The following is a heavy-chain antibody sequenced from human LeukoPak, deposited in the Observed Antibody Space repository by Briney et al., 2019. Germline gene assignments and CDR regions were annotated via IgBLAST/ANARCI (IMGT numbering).Heavy chain of an antibody. J-gene: IGHJ6*03. V-gene: IGHV1-69*13. Sequence: SVKVSCKASGGTFSSYAISWVRQAPGQGLEWMGGIIPIFGTANYAQKFQGRVTIAADESTSTAYMELSSLRSEDTAVYYCARGEGRQLANYYMDVWGKGTTVTVSS. CDR1: GGTFSSYA. CDR2: IIPIFGTA. D-gene: IGHD6-6*01. CDR3: ARGEGRQLANYYMDV.